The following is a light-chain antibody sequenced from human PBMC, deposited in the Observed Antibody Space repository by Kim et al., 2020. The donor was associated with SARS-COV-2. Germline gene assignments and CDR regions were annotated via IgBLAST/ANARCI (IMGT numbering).Light chain of an antibody. CDR3: GTWDSSLNGLV. CDR1: SSNIGQKY. CDR2: DNN. Sequence: GPKVTISCSGSSSNIGQKYVSWYQQFPGTAPKLLIYDNNKRHSGIPDRFSGSKSGTSATLGITGLQTGDEADYYCGTWDSSLNGLVFGGGTQLTVL. J-gene: IGLJ2*01. V-gene: IGLV1-51*01.